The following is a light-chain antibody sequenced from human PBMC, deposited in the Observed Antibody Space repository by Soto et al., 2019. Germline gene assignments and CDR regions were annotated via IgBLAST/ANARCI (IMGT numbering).Light chain of an antibody. CDR1: QSVSSNY. CDR3: QQYGTEGT. Sequence: EIVLTQSPGTLSLSPGERATLSCRASQSVSSNYLAWYQLKPGQAPRLLIYGASSRATGIPDRFSGSGSGTDFTLTISRLEPEAFAVYYCQQYGTEGTFGQGTKVEIK. J-gene: IGKJ1*01. V-gene: IGKV3-20*01. CDR2: GAS.